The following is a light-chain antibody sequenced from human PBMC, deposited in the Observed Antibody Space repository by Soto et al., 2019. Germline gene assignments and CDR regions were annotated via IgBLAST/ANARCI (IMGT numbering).Light chain of an antibody. CDR3: SSYAGSNNPYV. J-gene: IGLJ1*01. V-gene: IGLV2-8*01. CDR2: EVS. Sequence: QSVLTQPPSASGSPGQSVTISCTGTTGDVGAYNYVSWYQQHPGKAPKLLISEVSKRPSGVPDRFSGSKSGNTASLTVSGLQADDEADYYCSSYAGSNNPYVFGTGTKVTVL. CDR1: TGDVGAYNY.